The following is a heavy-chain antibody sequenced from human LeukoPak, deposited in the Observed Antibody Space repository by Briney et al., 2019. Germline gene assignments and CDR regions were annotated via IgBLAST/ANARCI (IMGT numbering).Heavy chain of an antibody. J-gene: IGHJ3*02. CDR2: IYYSGST. D-gene: IGHD6-13*01. CDR3: ARDTPGIVDI. Sequence: SETLSLTCTVSGGSISSSSYYWGWIRQPPGKGLEWIGSIYYSGSTYYNPSLKSRVTISVDTSKNQFSLKLSSVTAADTAVYYCARDTPGIVDIWGQGTMVTVSS. V-gene: IGHV4-39*07. CDR1: GGSISSSSYY.